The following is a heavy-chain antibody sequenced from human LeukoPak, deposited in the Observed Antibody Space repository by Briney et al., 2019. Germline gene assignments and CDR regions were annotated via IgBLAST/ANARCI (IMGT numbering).Heavy chain of an antibody. D-gene: IGHD3-9*01. CDR1: GFTFSSYS. CDR2: ISSSSSTI. J-gene: IGHJ4*02. Sequence: GGSLRLSCAASGFTFSSYSMNWVRQAPGKGLEWVSYISSSSSTIYYADSVKGRFTISRDNAKNSLYLQMNSLRAEDTAVYYCAKVPSLYDILTGYYLPTFDYWGQGTLVTVSS. CDR3: AKVPSLYDILTGYYLPTFDY. V-gene: IGHV3-48*01.